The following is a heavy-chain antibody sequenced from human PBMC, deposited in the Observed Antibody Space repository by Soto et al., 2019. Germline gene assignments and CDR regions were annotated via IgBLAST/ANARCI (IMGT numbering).Heavy chain of an antibody. Sequence: EVQLVESGGGLVQPGGSLRLSCATSGFTFSNYWMHWVRQAPGKGLVWVSRITADGSSTSHADSVKGRFTTSSDNARNTMYLQMNRLRAEDTAVYFCASDRSTYADSWGQGTLVTVSS. CDR2: ITADGSST. CDR1: GFTFSNYW. D-gene: IGHD2-2*01. V-gene: IGHV3-74*01. J-gene: IGHJ4*02. CDR3: ASDRSTYADS.